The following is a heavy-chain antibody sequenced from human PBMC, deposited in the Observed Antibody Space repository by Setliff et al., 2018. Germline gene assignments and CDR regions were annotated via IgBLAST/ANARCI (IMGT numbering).Heavy chain of an antibody. J-gene: IGHJ6*02. Sequence: PGGSLRLSCAASGFTFSSYWMSWVRQAPGKGLEWVANIKQDGSEKYYVDSVKGRFTISRDNAKNSLYLQMNSLRGEDTAVHHCTRDQDYYGMDVWGQGTTVTVS. CDR1: GFTFSSYW. CDR3: TRDQDYYGMDV. V-gene: IGHV3-7*01. CDR2: IKQDGSEK.